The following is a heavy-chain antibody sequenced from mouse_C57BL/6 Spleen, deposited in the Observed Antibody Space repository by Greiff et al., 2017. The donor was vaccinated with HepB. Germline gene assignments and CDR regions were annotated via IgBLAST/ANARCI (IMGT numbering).Heavy chain of an antibody. CDR2: IYPGSGST. CDR1: GYTFTSYW. CDR3: ARVYGSSYDAMDY. D-gene: IGHD1-1*01. V-gene: IGHV1-55*01. Sequence: VKLQQPGAELVKPGASVKMSCKASGYTFTSYWITWVKQRPGQGLEWIGDIYPGSGSTNYNEKFKSKATLTVDTSSSTAYMQLSSLTSEDSAVYYCARVYGSSYDAMDYWGQGTSVTVSS. J-gene: IGHJ4*01.